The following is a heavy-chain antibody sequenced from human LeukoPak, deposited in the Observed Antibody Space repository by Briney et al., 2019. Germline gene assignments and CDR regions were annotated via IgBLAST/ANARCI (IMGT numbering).Heavy chain of an antibody. J-gene: IGHJ4*02. Sequence: GESLKISCKGSGYSFTSYWIGWVRQMPREGLEWMGIIYPGDSDARNSPSFQGQVTISADKSISTAFLQWSTLKVSDTAIYYCAKRSSASRYSVDYWGQGTLVTVSS. D-gene: IGHD6-13*01. CDR3: AKRSSASRYSVDY. CDR1: GYSFTSYW. CDR2: IYPGDSDA. V-gene: IGHV5-51*01.